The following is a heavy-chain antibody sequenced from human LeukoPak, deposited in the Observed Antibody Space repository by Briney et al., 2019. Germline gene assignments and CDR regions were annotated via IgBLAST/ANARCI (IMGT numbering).Heavy chain of an antibody. CDR3: ATDRNGFDH. J-gene: IGHJ5*02. CDR2: LKRRGQGGTA. CDR1: GFTFNTAY. V-gene: IGHV3-15*01. Sequence: PGGSLRLSCAASGFTFNTAYMSWLRQTPGKGREWVGGLKRRGQGGTADYAAPVKGRFTISRDDSKNTLYLQMNSLNIEDTGVYYCATDRNGFDHWGQGTLVTVSS.